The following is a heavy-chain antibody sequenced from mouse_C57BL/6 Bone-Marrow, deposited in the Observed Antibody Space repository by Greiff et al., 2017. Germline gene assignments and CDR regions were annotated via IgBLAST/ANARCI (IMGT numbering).Heavy chain of an antibody. V-gene: IGHV1-81*01. D-gene: IGHD1-1*01. CDR3: ARADYDGTFDV. Sequence: QVQLQQPGAELVMPGASVKLSCKASGYTFTSYGISWVKQRTGQGLEWIGEIYPRSGNTYYNEKFKGKATLTADKSSSTAYMELRSLTSEDSAVYFCARADYDGTFDVWGTGTTVTVSS. CDR1: GYTFTSYG. CDR2: IYPRSGNT. J-gene: IGHJ1*03.